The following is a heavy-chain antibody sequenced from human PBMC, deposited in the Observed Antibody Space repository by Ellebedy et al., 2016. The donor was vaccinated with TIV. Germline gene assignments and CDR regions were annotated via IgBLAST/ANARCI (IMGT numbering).Heavy chain of an antibody. V-gene: IGHV1-46*01. CDR1: GYTFTSYY. CDR2: INPSGGST. J-gene: IGHJ2*01. CDR3: ARAGTNRWYFDL. D-gene: IGHD6-13*01. Sequence: ASVKVSXXASGYTFTSYYMHWVRQAPGQGLEWMGIINPSGGSTSYAQKFQGRVTMTRDTSTSTVYMELSSLRSEDTAVYYCARAGTNRWYFDLWGRGTLVTVSS.